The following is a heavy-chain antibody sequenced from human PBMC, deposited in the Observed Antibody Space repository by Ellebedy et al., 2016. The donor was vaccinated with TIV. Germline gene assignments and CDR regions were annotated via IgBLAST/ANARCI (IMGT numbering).Heavy chain of an antibody. D-gene: IGHD7-27*01. CDR1: GGSTSSYY. V-gene: IGHV4-59*01. CDR2: IYYSGST. J-gene: IGHJ5*02. CDR3: ARDLTGLNWFDP. Sequence: MPSETLSLTCTVSGGSTSSYYWSWIRQPPGKGLEWIGYIYYSGSTNYNPSLKGRVTISVDTSKNQFSLKLSSVTAADTAVYYCARDLTGLNWFDPWGQGTLVTVSS.